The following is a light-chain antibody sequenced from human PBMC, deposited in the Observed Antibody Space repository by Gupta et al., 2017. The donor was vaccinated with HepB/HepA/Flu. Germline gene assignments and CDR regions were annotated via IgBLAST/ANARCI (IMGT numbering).Light chain of an antibody. Sequence: IVLTQSPGTLSFSPGERATLSCRASQSVSSSYLAWYQQKPGQAPRLLIYGASSRANGIPDRFSGSGSGTEFTLTISRLEPEDLAAYYCQQYCRSRNTFGQGTXLEIK. CDR2: GAS. J-gene: IGKJ5*01. CDR1: QSVSSSY. CDR3: QQYCRSRNT. V-gene: IGKV3-20*01.